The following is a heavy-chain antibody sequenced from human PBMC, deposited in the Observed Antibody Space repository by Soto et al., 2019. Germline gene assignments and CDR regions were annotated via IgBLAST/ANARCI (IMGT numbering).Heavy chain of an antibody. CDR1: GYRFTSYC. CDR3: ARSRRGAYSSGWYSPSGYYNYGIDV. CDR2: IYPGDSDT. D-gene: IGHD6-19*01. Sequence: GESLNISCKGSGYRFTSYCIGWVRQMPGKGLEWMGIIYPGDSDTRYSPSFQGQVTISADKSISTAYLQWSSLKASDTAMYYCARSRRGAYSSGWYSPSGYYNYGIDVWGQGTKVTVSS. J-gene: IGHJ6*02. V-gene: IGHV5-51*01.